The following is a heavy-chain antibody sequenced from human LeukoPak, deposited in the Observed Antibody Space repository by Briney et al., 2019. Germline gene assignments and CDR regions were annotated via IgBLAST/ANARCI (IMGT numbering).Heavy chain of an antibody. J-gene: IGHJ4*02. CDR3: ARSRYVHYFDY. CDR2: ISYDGSNK. Sequence: GGSLRLSCAASGFTFSSYAMHWVRQAPGKGLEWVAIISYDGSNKYYADSVRGRFTISRDNSKNTLYLQMNSLRAEDTAVYYCARSRYVHYFDYWGQGTLVTVSS. CDR1: GFTFSSYA. D-gene: IGHD3-10*02. V-gene: IGHV3-30*04.